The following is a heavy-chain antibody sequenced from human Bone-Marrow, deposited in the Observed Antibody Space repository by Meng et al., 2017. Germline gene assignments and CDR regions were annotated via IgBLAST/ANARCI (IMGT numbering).Heavy chain of an antibody. CDR2: INHSGST. CDR1: GGSFSGYY. V-gene: IGHV4-34*01. Sequence: SQTLSLTCAVNGGSFSGYYWSWIRQPPGKGLEWIGEINHSGSTNYNPSLKSRVTISVDTSKNQFSLKLSSVTAADTAVYYCARGDPVVVPAAIDSYYFDYWGQGTLVTVSS. J-gene: IGHJ4*02. D-gene: IGHD2-2*01. CDR3: ARGDPVVVPAAIDSYYFDY.